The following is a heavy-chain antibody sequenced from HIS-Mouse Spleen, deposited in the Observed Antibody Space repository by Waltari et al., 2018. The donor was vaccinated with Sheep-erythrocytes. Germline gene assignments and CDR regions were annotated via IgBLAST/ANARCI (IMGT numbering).Heavy chain of an antibody. CDR3: ARSPSRLVVVTATLDY. J-gene: IGHJ4*02. CDR2: NYHCGSET. D-gene: IGHD2-21*02. CDR1: GYSFTSYW. Sequence: EVQLVQSGAEVKKPGESLKISCKGSGYSFTSYWSGWVRQMPGKGLEWMGLNYHCGSETRYTPSFQGQVPISADKSISTAYLQWSSLKASDTAMYYCARSPSRLVVVTATLDYWGQGTLVTVSS. V-gene: IGHV5-51*01.